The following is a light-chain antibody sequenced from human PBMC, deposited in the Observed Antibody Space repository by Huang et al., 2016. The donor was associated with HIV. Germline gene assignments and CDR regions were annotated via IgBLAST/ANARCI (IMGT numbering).Light chain of an antibody. CDR3: HQYDGWPRT. CDR2: GAS. CDR1: QSVKNN. J-gene: IGKJ1*01. V-gene: IGKV3D-15*01. Sequence: EIVMTQSPATLPVSPGERATLSCRARQSVKNNLAWYQKKPDQAPSLVVYGASTRATGIPPRFSGSGSGTNFTLTIHNVQSEDFAVYFCHQYDGWPRTFGQGTKVEVK.